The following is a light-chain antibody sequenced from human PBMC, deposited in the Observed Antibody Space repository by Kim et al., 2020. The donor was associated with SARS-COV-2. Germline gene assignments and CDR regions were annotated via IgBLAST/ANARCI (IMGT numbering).Light chain of an antibody. CDR2: AAS. CDR3: QQAKSPVLT. Sequence: SVGDRFTITRRGSKGIFSCLYWDQQKPGKAPKLLIFAASRLQSGVPSRFSGSGSGTDFTLTISSLQPEDFATYYCQQAKSPVLTFGGGTTVDIK. J-gene: IGKJ4*01. V-gene: IGKV1-12*01. CDR1: KGIFSC.